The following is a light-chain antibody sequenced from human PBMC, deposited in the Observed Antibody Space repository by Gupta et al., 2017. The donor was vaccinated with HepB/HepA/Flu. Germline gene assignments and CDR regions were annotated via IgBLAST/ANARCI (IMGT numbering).Light chain of an antibody. CDR1: QSISNW. J-gene: IGKJ1*01. Sequence: DIQMTQSPSTLSASVGDRVTITCRASQSISNWLAWYQQKAGKAPKLLIYKASSLESGVPSRFSGGRSGRELTIPTSSLQPDDFATNYCHQQNSQETSAQGTKVEIK. V-gene: IGKV1-5*03. CDR2: KAS. CDR3: HQQNSQET.